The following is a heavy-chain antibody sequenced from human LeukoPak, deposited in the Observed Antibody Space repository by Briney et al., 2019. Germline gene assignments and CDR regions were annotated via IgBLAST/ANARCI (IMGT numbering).Heavy chain of an antibody. D-gene: IGHD7-27*01. V-gene: IGHV4-38-2*01. J-gene: IGHJ2*01. CDR1: GCSITSGYY. CDR3: ARKNWDYWYFEL. Sequence: PSETLSLTCAVSGCSITSGYYWGWIRQPPGKGLEWIGSIYHSGSTYYNPSLKSRVTISVDTSKNQFSLRLSSVTAADTAVNYCARKNWDYWYFELWGRGTLVIVS. CDR2: IYHSGST.